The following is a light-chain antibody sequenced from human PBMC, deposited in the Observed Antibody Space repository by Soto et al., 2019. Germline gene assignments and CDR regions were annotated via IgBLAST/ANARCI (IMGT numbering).Light chain of an antibody. V-gene: IGLV1-44*01. J-gene: IGLJ2*01. CDR2: SNN. Sequence: HSVLTQPPSASVTPGQRVTISCSGSSSNIRSNTVNWYQQLPGTAPKLLIYSNNQRPSGVPDRFSGSESGTSASLAISGLQSEDGAEYYCASWDCSLNAVVFGGGTKVTVL. CDR1: SSNIRSNT. CDR3: ASWDCSLNAVV.